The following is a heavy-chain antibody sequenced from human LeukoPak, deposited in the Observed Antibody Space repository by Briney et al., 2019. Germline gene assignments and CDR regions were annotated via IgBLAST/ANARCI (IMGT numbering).Heavy chain of an antibody. J-gene: IGHJ6*03. Sequence: SETLSLTCAVYGGSFSGYYWSWIRQPPGKGLEWIGEINHSGSTNYNPSLKSRVTISVDTSKNQFSLKLSSVTAADTAVYYCARVGEYCSGGSCYSPEVHYYMDVWGKGTTVTVSS. CDR3: ARVGEYCSGGSCYSPEVHYYMDV. V-gene: IGHV4-34*01. D-gene: IGHD2-15*01. CDR1: GGSFSGYY. CDR2: INHSGST.